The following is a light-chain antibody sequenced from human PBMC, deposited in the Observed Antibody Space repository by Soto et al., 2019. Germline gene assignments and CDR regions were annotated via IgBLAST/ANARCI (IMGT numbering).Light chain of an antibody. CDR3: RSYTSSSTVI. V-gene: IGLV2-14*01. Sequence: QSALTQPASVSGSPGQSITISCTGANSDVGGYDFVSWYQQHPGKAPKLMIYGVNNRPSGVSTRFSGSKSGNTASLTISGREAEDEADYFCRSYTSSSTVIFGGGTKLTVL. CDR2: GVN. CDR1: NSDVGGYDF. J-gene: IGLJ2*01.